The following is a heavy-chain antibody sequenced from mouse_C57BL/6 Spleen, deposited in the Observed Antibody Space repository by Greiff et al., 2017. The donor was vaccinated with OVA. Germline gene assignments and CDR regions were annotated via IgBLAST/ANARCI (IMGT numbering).Heavy chain of an antibody. Sequence: VQLQQSDAELVKPGASVKISCKVSGYTFTDHTIHWMKQRPEQGLEWIGYIYPIDGSTKYNEKFKGKATLTADKSSSTAYMQLNSLTSEDSAVYFCAREGYGSSYGFADWGQGTLVTVSA. CDR3: AREGYGSSYGFAD. J-gene: IGHJ3*01. V-gene: IGHV1-78*01. CDR1: GYTFTDHT. CDR2: IYPIDGST. D-gene: IGHD1-1*01.